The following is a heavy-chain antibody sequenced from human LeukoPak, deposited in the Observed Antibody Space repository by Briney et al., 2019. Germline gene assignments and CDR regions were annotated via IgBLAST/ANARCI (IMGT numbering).Heavy chain of an antibody. CDR3: ARDDSGYDYPYYGMDV. V-gene: IGHV1-18*01. CDR1: GYTFTSYG. Sequence: ASVKVSCKASGYTFTSYGISWVRQAPGQGLEWMGWISAYNGNTNYAQKLQGRVTMTTDTSTSTAYMELRSLRSDDTAVYYCARDDSGYDYPYYGMDVWGQGTTVTVSS. D-gene: IGHD5-12*01. CDR2: ISAYNGNT. J-gene: IGHJ6*02.